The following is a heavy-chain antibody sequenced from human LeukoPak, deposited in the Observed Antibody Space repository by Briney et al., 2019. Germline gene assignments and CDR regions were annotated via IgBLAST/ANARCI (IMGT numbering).Heavy chain of an antibody. D-gene: IGHD2-15*01. J-gene: IGHJ4*02. CDR2: IRSTAGTYAT. Sequence: GGSLRLSCAASGFSFSDSDIHWVRQPSGKGLEWVGRIRSTAGTYATEYIASVKGRFTISRDDSKNTLYLQMNSLKTEDTAVYYCTTGYCSGGSCRGYFDYWGQGTLVTVSS. CDR1: GFSFSDSD. CDR3: TTGYCSGGSCRGYFDY. V-gene: IGHV3-73*01.